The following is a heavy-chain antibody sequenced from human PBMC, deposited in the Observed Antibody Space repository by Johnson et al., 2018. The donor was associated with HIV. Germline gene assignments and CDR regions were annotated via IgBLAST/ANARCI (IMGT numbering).Heavy chain of an antibody. Sequence: MLLVESGGGLIQPGGSLRLSCAASGFTVSSNYMSWVRQAPGKGLEWVSVIYSGGSTYYSDSVKGRFTISRENSKNTLYLQMNSLRAEDTAVYFCARDFGTNILGAFDMWGQGTLVTVSS. CDR2: IYSGGST. J-gene: IGHJ3*02. CDR3: ARDFGTNILGAFDM. D-gene: IGHD3-3*01. CDR1: GFTVSSNY. V-gene: IGHV3-53*01.